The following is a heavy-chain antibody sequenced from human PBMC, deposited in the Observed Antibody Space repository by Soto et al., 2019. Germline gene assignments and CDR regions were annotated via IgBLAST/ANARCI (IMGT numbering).Heavy chain of an antibody. Sequence: QVQLVQSGAEVKKPGASVKVSCKASGYTFTSYGISWVRQAPGQGLEWMGWISAYNGNTNYAQKLQGRVTMTTDTSTGTAYMERRSLRADDTAVYYCAGAVIFSGIAEGGYYSMDVWGQGTTVTVSS. D-gene: IGHD6-13*01. CDR3: AGAVIFSGIAEGGYYSMDV. CDR1: GYTFTSYG. J-gene: IGHJ6*02. CDR2: ISAYNGNT. V-gene: IGHV1-18*04.